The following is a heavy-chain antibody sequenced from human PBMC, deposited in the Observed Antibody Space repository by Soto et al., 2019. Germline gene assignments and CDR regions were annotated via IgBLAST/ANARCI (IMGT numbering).Heavy chain of an antibody. V-gene: IGHV4-34*01. CDR3: ARCDSSGYWFDP. CDR2: INHSGST. CDR1: GGSFSGYY. Sequence: SETLSLTCAVYGGSFSGYYWSWIRQPPGKGLEWIGEINHSGSTNYNPSLKSRATISVDTSKNQFSLKLSSVTAADTAVYYCARCDSSGYWFDPWGQGTLVTVSS. J-gene: IGHJ5*02. D-gene: IGHD3-22*01.